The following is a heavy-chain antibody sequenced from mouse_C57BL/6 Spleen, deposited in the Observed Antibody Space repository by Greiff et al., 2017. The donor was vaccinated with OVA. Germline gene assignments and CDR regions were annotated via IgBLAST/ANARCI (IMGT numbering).Heavy chain of an antibody. CDR2: IDPETGGT. V-gene: IGHV1-15*01. Sequence: VQLKESGAELVRPGASVTLSCKASGYTFTDYEMHWVKQTPVHGLEWIGAIDPETGGTAYNQKFKGKAILTADKSSSTAYMELRSLTSEDSAVYYCTRREPVDYWGQGTSVTVSS. J-gene: IGHJ4*01. CDR3: TRREPVDY. CDR1: GYTFTDYE.